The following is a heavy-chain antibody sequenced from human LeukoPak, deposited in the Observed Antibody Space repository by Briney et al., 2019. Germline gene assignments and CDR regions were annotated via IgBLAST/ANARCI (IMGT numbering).Heavy chain of an antibody. CDR3: AAVGIVGGGTHLDAFDI. D-gene: IGHD3-3*01. Sequence: SVKVSCKASGFTFTSSAVQWVRQARGQRLEWIGWIVVGSGNTNYAQKFQERVTITRDMSTSTAYMELSSLRSEDTAVYYCAAVGIVGGGTHLDAFDIWGQGTMVTVSS. CDR1: GFTFTSSA. CDR2: IVVGSGNT. V-gene: IGHV1-58*01. J-gene: IGHJ3*02.